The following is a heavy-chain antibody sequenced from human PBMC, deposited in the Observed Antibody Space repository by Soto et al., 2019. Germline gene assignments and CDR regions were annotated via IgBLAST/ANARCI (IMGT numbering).Heavy chain of an antibody. V-gene: IGHV3-21*01. Sequence: EVQLVESGGGLVKPGGSLRLSCAASGFSFSDYSMNWVRQAPGKGLEWVSSISGSSSYIYYADSLKGRFTVSRDNAKKSLYLQMNSLRAADTAVYYCARDGAYCSGTGCPDYYHDMDVWGKGPRVTVSS. D-gene: IGHD2-2*01. CDR2: ISGSSSYI. CDR3: ARDGAYCSGTGCPDYYHDMDV. CDR1: GFSFSDYS. J-gene: IGHJ6*03.